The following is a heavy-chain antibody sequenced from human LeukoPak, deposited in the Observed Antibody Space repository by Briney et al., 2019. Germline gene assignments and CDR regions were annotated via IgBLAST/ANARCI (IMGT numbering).Heavy chain of an antibody. CDR1: GYTFTGYY. CDR3: ARAEQGGNYFGNHFRY. D-gene: IGHD2/OR15-2a*01. Sequence: ASVKVSCKAYGYTFTGYYIHWVQQAPGQGLEWMGWINPNGDGTKYAQNFQGRVTMTRDTSSITAYMDLISLRSDDTAVYYCARAEQGGNYFGNHFRYWGQGTLVTVSS. V-gene: IGHV1-2*02. CDR2: INPNGDGT. J-gene: IGHJ4*02.